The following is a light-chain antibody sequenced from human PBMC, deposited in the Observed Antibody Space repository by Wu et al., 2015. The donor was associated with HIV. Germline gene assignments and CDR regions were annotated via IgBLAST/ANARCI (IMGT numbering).Light chain of an antibody. J-gene: IGKJ1*01. V-gene: IGKV3D-15*01. Sequence: EIVMTQSPATLSVSPGERATLSCRASQSISVYLAWYQHKPGQAPRLLIYDASTRATGIPARFSGSGSGTEFTLSISSMLSEDFAVYYCQQYNNWPPWTFGQGTKVEIK. CDR3: QQYNNWPPWT. CDR1: QSISVY. CDR2: DAS.